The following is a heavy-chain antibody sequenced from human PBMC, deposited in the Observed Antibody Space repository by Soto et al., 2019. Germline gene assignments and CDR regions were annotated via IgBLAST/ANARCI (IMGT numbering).Heavy chain of an antibody. CDR1: GGSFSGYY. CDR2: INHSGST. D-gene: IGHD1-26*01. V-gene: IGHV4-34*01. CDR3: AREVGATSYHFDY. J-gene: IGHJ4*02. Sequence: QVQLQQWGAGLLKPSETLSLTCAVYGGSFSGYYWSWIRQPPGKGLEWIGEINHSGSTNYNPSLKSRVTISVDTSKNQFSLKLSSVTAADTAVYYCAREVGATSYHFDYWGQGTLVTVSS.